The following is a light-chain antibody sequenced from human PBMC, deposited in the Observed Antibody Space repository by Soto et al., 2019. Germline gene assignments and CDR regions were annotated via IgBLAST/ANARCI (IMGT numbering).Light chain of an antibody. J-gene: IGKJ3*01. CDR3: QQLNSYPRGIFT. CDR1: QGISSY. V-gene: IGKV1-9*01. CDR2: AAS. Sequence: DIPLTQSPSFLSASVGDRVTITCRASQGISSYLAWYQQKPGKAPKLLIYAASTLQSGVPSRFSGSGSGTEFTLTISSLQPEDFATYYCQQLNSYPRGIFTFGPGTKVDIK.